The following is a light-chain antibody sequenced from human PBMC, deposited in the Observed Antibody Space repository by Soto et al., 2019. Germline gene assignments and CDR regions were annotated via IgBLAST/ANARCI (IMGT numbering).Light chain of an antibody. CDR1: QSVSTSF. CDR3: QQYENSPIT. V-gene: IGKV3-20*01. Sequence: EIVLTQSPGTLSLSPGERATLSCRASQSVSTSFLAWYQQKPGQAPRLLIYGAFSRATGIPDRFSGTGSETDFTLTINRLEPEDFAVYYCQQYENSPITFGQGTRLEIK. J-gene: IGKJ5*01. CDR2: GAF.